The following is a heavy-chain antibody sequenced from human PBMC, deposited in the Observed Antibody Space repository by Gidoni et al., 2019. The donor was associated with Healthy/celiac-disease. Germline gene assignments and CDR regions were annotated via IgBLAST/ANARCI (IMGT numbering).Heavy chain of an antibody. CDR3: ARDPITIVRGVMGTYYYYGMDV. CDR1: GGSISRGDYY. J-gene: IGHJ6*02. D-gene: IGHD3-10*01. V-gene: IGHV4-30-4*01. Sequence: QLQLPESGPGLVKPSQTLSLTCPVSGGSISRGDYYWSWIRQPPGKGLEWSGYIYYSGGTYYNPSLKSQVTISVDTSKNQFSLKLSSVTAADTAVYYCARDPITIVRGVMGTYYYYGMDVWGQGTTVTVSS. CDR2: IYYSGGT.